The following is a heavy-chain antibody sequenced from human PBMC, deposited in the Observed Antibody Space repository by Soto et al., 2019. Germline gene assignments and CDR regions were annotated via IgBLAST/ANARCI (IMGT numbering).Heavy chain of an antibody. Sequence: QVQLVESGGGVVQPGRSLRLSCAASGITFSYYPFHWVRQAPGKGLEWVTLISSDGSNQYYADSVKGRFTISRDNSKDTLYLQMNNLRPEDAAVYYCASDISSIVEASATFDFWGQGTMVTVSA. CDR3: ASDISSIVEASATFDF. D-gene: IGHD1-26*01. CDR1: GITFSYYP. CDR2: ISSDGSNQ. V-gene: IGHV3-30-3*01. J-gene: IGHJ3*01.